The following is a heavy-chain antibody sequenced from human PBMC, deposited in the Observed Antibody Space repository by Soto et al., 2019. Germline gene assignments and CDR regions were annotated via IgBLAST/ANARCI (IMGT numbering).Heavy chain of an antibody. D-gene: IGHD6-6*01. CDR3: AKGSSSSARNFSR. CDR1: GFSFSSYG. CDR2: MSWDGNNK. J-gene: IGHJ4*02. Sequence: QVQVVESGGGVVQPGRSLRLSCAASGFSFSSYGMHWVRQAPGKGLEWVAIMSWDGNNKYYADSVRGRFTISRDSSKNTLFLQMNRLRGEDTAMYYCAKGSSSSARNFSRWGQGTLVTVSS. V-gene: IGHV3-30*18.